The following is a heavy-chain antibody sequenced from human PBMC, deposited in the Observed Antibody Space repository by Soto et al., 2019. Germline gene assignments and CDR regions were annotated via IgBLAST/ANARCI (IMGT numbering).Heavy chain of an antibody. CDR1: GFTFSSYA. Sequence: PGGSLTLSCAASGFTFSSYAMHWVRQAPGKGLEWVAVISYDGSNKYYADSVKGRFTISRDNSKNTLYLQMNSLRAEDTAVYYCARDRILSVAGRFDYRGQGTLVNVS. V-gene: IGHV3-30-3*01. CDR3: ARDRILSVAGRFDY. J-gene: IGHJ4*02. D-gene: IGHD6-19*01. CDR2: ISYDGSNK.